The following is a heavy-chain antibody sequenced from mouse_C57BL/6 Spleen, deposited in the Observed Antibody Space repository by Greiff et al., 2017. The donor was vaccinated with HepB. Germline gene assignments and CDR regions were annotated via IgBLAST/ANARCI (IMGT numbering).Heavy chain of an antibody. CDR3: ARRTTVVDWYFDV. Sequence: QVQLQQSGAELVRPGPSVKVSCKASGYAFTNYLIEWVKQRPGQGLEWIGVINPGSGGTNYNEKFKGKATLTADKSSSTAYMQLSSLTSEDSAVYFCARRTTVVDWYFDVWGTGTTVTVSS. CDR2: INPGSGGT. CDR1: GYAFTNYL. V-gene: IGHV1-54*01. J-gene: IGHJ1*03. D-gene: IGHD1-1*01.